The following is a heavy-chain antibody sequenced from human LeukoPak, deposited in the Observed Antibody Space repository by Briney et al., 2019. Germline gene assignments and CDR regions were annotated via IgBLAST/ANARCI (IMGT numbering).Heavy chain of an antibody. CDR3: ARDQIMDQLLYGDYYYGMDV. V-gene: IGHV1-18*01. CDR1: GYTFTSYG. Sequence: ASVKVSCKASGYTFTSYGISWVRQAPGQGLEWMGWISAYNGNTNYAQKLQGRVTMTTDTSTSTAYMELRSLRSDDTAVYYCARDQIMDQLLYGDYYYGMDVWGQGTTVTVS. CDR2: ISAYNGNT. D-gene: IGHD2-2*02. J-gene: IGHJ6*02.